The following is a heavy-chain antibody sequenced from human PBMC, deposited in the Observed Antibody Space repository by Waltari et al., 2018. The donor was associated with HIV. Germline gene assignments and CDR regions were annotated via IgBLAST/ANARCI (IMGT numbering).Heavy chain of an antibody. J-gene: IGHJ4*02. CDR2: VFSIGST. V-gene: IGHV4-4*08. CDR1: GGSMGVYY. CDR3: ARSGSGSYGYFDS. Sequence: QVQLQESGPRLVKPSGTLSLICSVSGGSMGVYYWCWIRQPPGKEMGRSGNVFSIGSTNYNPSLKGRLTISIGWSRGQISLKLASVTAADTGFYYCARSGSGSYGYFDSWGQGALVTVSS. D-gene: IGHD1-26*01.